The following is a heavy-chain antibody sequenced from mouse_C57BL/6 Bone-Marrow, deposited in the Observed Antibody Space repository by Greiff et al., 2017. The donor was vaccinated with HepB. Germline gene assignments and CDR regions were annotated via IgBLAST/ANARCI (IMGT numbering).Heavy chain of an antibody. CDR3: ARITTVLHYYAMDY. CDR2: ISNGGGST. D-gene: IGHD1-1*01. CDR1: GFTFSDYY. J-gene: IGHJ4*01. Sequence: EVKVVESGGGLVQPGGSLKLSCAASGFTFSDYYMYWVRQTPEKRLEWVAYISNGGGSTYYPDTVKGRFTISRDNAKNTLYLQMSRLKSEDTAMYYCARITTVLHYYAMDYWGQGTSVTVSS. V-gene: IGHV5-12*01.